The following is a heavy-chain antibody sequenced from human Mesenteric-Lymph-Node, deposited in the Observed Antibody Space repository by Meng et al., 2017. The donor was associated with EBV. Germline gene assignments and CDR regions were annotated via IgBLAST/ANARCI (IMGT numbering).Heavy chain of an antibody. CDR3: ATTNYYGSGSYFG. J-gene: IGHJ4*02. CDR2: VYPSGST. V-gene: IGHV4-4*02. CDR1: GDSHDNNHW. D-gene: IGHD3-10*01. Sequence: QVHLQEAGPRLVKPSVTLSLTCVVSGDSHDNNHWWSWVRQTPGKGLEWIGEVYPSGSTNNNPSLKSRTTISLDKSRNQFSLKMRSVTAADTAVYYCATTNYYGSGSYFGWGQGTLVTVSS.